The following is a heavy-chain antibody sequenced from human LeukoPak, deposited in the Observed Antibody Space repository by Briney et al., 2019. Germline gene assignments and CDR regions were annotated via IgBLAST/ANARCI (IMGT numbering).Heavy chain of an antibody. CDR1: GFTFNTYA. J-gene: IGHJ4*02. CDR3: ASARGYSSEYK. D-gene: IGHD6-19*01. CDR2: MSGGGSST. V-gene: IGHV3-23*01. Sequence: GGSLRLPCAASGFTFNTYAMSWVRKAQGKGLEWFPSMSGGGSSTSYADSVKGRFTISRDNSKNTLYLRMNSLRAEDTALYYCASARGYSSEYKWGQGTLVTVSS.